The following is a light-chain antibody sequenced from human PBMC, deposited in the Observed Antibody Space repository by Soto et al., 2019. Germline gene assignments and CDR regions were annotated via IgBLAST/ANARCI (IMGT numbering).Light chain of an antibody. Sequence: EIVMTQSPATLSVSPGERATLSCRASQSVSSNLAWYQQKPGQAPRLLIYGASTRATGIPARFTGSGSGTDFTLTIRSLEPEDFAIYYCQQRDSWPLTFGGGTKV. V-gene: IGKV3-15*01. CDR2: GAS. J-gene: IGKJ4*01. CDR1: QSVSSN. CDR3: QQRDSWPLT.